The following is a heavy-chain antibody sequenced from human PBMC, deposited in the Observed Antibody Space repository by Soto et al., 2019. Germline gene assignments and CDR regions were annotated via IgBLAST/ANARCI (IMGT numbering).Heavy chain of an antibody. CDR2: ISYDGSNK. CDR1: GFTFSSYG. Sequence: QVQLVESGGGVVKPGRSLRLSCAASGFTFSSYGIHWVRQAPGKGMERVAVISYDGSNKYYVDSVKGRFTISRDNSKNTLYLQMNRLRAEDTAVYYCAKDRCDYWSFFDYWCQGTLGTGSA. D-gene: IGHD4-17*01. CDR3: AKDRCDYWSFFDY. V-gene: IGHV3-30*18. J-gene: IGHJ4*02.